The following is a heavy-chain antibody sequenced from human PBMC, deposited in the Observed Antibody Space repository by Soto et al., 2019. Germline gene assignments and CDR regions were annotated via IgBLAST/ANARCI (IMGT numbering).Heavy chain of an antibody. CDR1: GFSLSTSGVG. CDR3: AYMPCSGGSCYWSSYSGMDV. CDR2: IYWDDDK. J-gene: IGHJ6*02. Sequence: QITLKESGPTLVKPTQTLTLTCTFSGFSLSTSGVGVAWIRQPPGKALEWLALIYWDDDKRYRPSLETRLTITKDTSKNQRVLTMANRDSVDTATYYCAYMPCSGGSCYWSSYSGMDVWGQGTTVTVSS. D-gene: IGHD2-15*01. V-gene: IGHV2-5*02.